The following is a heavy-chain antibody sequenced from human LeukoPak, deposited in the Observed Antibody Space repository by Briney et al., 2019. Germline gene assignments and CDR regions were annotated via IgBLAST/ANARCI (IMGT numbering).Heavy chain of an antibody. J-gene: IGHJ5*02. D-gene: IGHD2-8*01. CDR1: DDSISSSSYY. CDR3: ARSQLYCPNGVCWSDLFDP. Sequence: SETLSLTCTVSDDSISSSSYYWGWIRQPPGKGLAWIGSIYYSGSTYYSPSLKSRVTISVDTSKNQFSLKLRSVTAADTAVYYCARSQLYCPNGVCWSDLFDPWGQGTLVTVSS. CDR2: IYYSGST. V-gene: IGHV4-39*01.